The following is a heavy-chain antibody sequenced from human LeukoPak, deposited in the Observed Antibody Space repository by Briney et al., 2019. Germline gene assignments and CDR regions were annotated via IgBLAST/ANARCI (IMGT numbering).Heavy chain of an antibody. D-gene: IGHD1-26*01. Sequence: GGSLRLSCAASGLSFSSNSMSWVRQAPGKGLEWVSAISGSGGRTFYADSVKGRFTISRDNSKNMVYLEMNSLRVEDTAVYYCGKDSYVGVNWFDPRGRGTLVTVSS. J-gene: IGHJ5*02. CDR1: GLSFSSNS. V-gene: IGHV3-23*01. CDR2: ISGSGGRT. CDR3: GKDSYVGVNWFDP.